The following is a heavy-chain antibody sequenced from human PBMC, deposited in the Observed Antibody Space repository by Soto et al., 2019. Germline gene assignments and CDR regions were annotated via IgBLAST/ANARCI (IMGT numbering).Heavy chain of an antibody. J-gene: IGHJ6*02. CDR2: ISYDGSNK. CDR3: AKDVNRITIFGVVIGYGMDV. CDR1: GFTFSSYG. D-gene: IGHD3-3*01. V-gene: IGHV3-30*18. Sequence: GGSLRLSCAAPGFTFSSYGMHWVRQAPGKGLEWVAVISYDGSNKYYADSVKGRFTISRDNSKNTLYLQMNCLRAEDTSVCYCAKDVNRITIFGVVIGYGMDVWGQGTTVTVSS.